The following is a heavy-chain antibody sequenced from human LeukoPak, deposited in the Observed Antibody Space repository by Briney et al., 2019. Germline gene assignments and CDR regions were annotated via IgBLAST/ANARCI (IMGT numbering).Heavy chain of an antibody. CDR2: ITYRGGP. D-gene: IGHD2-21*01. CDR1: DGSLDIYY. CDR3: ATYGGDWKFDS. V-gene: IGHV4-34*01. Sequence: SETLSLTCGASDGSLDIYYWMFVRQPPGKGLQGIGEITYRGGPSYLPSLKSRVTISIDASQRHISLRLNSVTAADTAVYYCATYGGDWKFDSWGQGTLVTVSS. J-gene: IGHJ4*02.